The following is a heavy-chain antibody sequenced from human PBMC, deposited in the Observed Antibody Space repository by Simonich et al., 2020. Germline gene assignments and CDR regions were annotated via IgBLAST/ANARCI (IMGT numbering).Heavy chain of an antibody. V-gene: IGHV1-2*02. J-gene: IGHJ6*03. Sequence: QVQLVQSGAEVKKPGASVKVSCKASGYTFPGYYMHWLRQAPGQGIGWRGWINPNRGGTNYAQKFKGRVTMTRDTSISTAYMELSRLRSDDTAVYYGARDRAARYYYYYYMDVWGKGTTVTVSS. D-gene: IGHD6-6*01. CDR3: ARDRAARYYYYYYMDV. CDR1: GYTFPGYY. CDR2: INPNRGGT.